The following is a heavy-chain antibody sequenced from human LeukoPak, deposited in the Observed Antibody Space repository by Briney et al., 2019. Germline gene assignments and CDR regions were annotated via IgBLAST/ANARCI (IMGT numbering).Heavy chain of an antibody. D-gene: IGHD5-24*01. J-gene: IGHJ4*02. CDR1: GFTFSSYA. CDR2: ISYDGSNK. V-gene: IGHV3-30-3*01. CDR3: ARASFQRWLQLGGD. Sequence: GGSLRLSCAASGFTFSSYAMHWVRQAPGKGLEWVAVISYDGSNKYYADSVKGRFTISRDNSKNTLYLQMNSLRDEDTAVYYCARASFQRWLQLGGDWGQGTLVTVSS.